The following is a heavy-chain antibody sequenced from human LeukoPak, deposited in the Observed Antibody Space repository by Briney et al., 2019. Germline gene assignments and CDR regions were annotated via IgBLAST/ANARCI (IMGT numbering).Heavy chain of an antibody. CDR1: GFTVSNNY. Sequence: GGSLRLSCAASGFTVSNNYMSWVRQAPGKGLEWVSVIYSDRSTYYADSVKGRFTISRDNSKNTLYLQMNSLRAEDTAVYYCAKDLLQSSPDYYDSSGLFPSPFDYWGQGTLVTVSS. V-gene: IGHV3-53*01. D-gene: IGHD3-22*01. CDR3: AKDLLQSSPDYYDSSGLFPSPFDY. J-gene: IGHJ4*02. CDR2: IYSDRST.